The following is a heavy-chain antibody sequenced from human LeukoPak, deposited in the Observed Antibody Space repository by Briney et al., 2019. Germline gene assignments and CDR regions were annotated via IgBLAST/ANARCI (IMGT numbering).Heavy chain of an antibody. CDR2: IIPIFGTA. CDR1: GGTFSSYA. D-gene: IGHD3-10*01. J-gene: IGHJ4*02. V-gene: IGHV1-69*06. CDR3: ARETNAYYHGSGSSN. Sequence: GASVKVSCKASGGTFSSYAISWVRQAPGQGLEWMGGIIPIFGTANYAQKFQGRVTITADKSTSTAYMELSSLRSEDTAVYYCARETNAYYHGSGSSNWGQGTLVTVSS.